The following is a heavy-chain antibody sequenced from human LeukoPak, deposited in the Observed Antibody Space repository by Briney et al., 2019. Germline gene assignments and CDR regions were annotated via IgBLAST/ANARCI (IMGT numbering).Heavy chain of an antibody. D-gene: IGHD3-22*01. CDR2: IIYSSSA. CDR1: GGSISSASYY. Sequence: SETLSLTCTVSGGSISSASYYWGLIRQPPGKGLEWIASIIYSSSAYYNPSLKSRITISVDTSKNQFSLKLNSVTAADTAVYYCARQGKHYDSSGYGRLNAFDIWGQGTMVTVSS. J-gene: IGHJ3*02. V-gene: IGHV4-39*01. CDR3: ARQGKHYDSSGYGRLNAFDI.